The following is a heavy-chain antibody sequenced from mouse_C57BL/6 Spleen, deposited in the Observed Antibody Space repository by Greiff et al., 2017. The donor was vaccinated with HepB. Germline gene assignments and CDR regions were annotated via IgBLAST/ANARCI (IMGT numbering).Heavy chain of an antibody. J-gene: IGHJ2*01. D-gene: IGHD2-14*01. CDR2: IYPRSGNT. CDR1: GYTFTSYG. CDR3: ARGGLGYPDY. V-gene: IGHV1-81*01. Sequence: VKLQESGAELARPGASVKLSCKASGYTFTSYGISWVKQRTGQGLEWIGEIYPRSGNTYYNEKFKGKATLTADKSSSTAYMELRSLTSEDSAVYFCARGGLGYPDYWGQGTTLTVSS.